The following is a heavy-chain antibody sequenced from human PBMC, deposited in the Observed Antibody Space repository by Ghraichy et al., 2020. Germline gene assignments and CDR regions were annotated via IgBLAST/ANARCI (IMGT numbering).Heavy chain of an antibody. CDR3: ARVAYCSSTSCPKDFDY. V-gene: IGHV4-59*01. CDR1: GGSISSYY. J-gene: IGHJ4*02. D-gene: IGHD2-2*01. CDR2: IYYSGST. Sequence: SETLSLTCTVSGGSISSYYWSWIRQPPGKGLEWIGYIYYSGSTNYNPSLKSRVTISVDTSKNQFSLKLSSVTAADTAVYYCARVAYCSSTSCPKDFDYWGQGTLVTVSS.